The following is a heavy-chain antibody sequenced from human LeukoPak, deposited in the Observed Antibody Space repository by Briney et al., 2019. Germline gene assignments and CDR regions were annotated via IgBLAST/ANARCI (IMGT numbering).Heavy chain of an antibody. D-gene: IGHD3-22*01. V-gene: IGHV4-39*07. Sequence: SETLSLTCTVSGGSISSSSYYWGWIRQPPGKGLEWIGSIYYSGSTYYNPSLKSRVTISVDTSKNQFSLKLSSVTAADTAVYYCARSRGYPNWFDPWGQGTLVTVSS. CDR3: ARSRGYPNWFDP. CDR2: IYYSGST. J-gene: IGHJ5*02. CDR1: GGSISSSSYY.